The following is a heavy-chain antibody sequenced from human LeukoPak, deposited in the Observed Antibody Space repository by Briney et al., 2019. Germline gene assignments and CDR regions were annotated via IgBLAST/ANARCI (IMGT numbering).Heavy chain of an antibody. Sequence: SQTLSLTCTVSGGSISSGGYYWSWIRQHPGKGLEWIGYIYYSGSTNYNPSLKSRVTISVDTSKNQFSLKLSSVTAADTAVYYCARQSWSSSLDYWGQGTLVTVSS. CDR1: GGSISSGGYY. J-gene: IGHJ4*02. D-gene: IGHD2-8*01. CDR3: ARQSWSSSLDY. V-gene: IGHV4-31*03. CDR2: IYYSGST.